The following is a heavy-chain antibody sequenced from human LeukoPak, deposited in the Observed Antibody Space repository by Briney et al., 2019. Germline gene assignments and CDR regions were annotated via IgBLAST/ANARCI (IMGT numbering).Heavy chain of an antibody. CDR1: GYTFNDYY. CDR2: INPKNGGT. D-gene: IGHD1-1*01. CDR3: ARVRVAQLERRGFDY. Sequence: ASVKVSCKASGYTFNDYYINWMRHAPGQGLEWMGWINPKNGGTKYPQNFQGRVTMTRDTSINTAYMDLSSLRSDDTAVYYCARVRVAQLERRGFDYWGQGNLVTVSS. V-gene: IGHV1-2*02. J-gene: IGHJ4*02.